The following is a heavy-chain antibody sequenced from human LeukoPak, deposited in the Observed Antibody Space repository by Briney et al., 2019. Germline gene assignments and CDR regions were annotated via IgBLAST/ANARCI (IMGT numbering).Heavy chain of an antibody. Sequence: PSETLSLTCAVSGGSISSSNWWSWVRQPPGKGLEWIGEIYHSGSTNYNPSLKSRVTISVDKSKNQFSLKLSSVTAADTAVYYCAREHYGSGSYRGALDYWGQGTLVTVSS. CDR3: AREHYGSGSYRGALDY. V-gene: IGHV4-4*02. D-gene: IGHD3-10*01. CDR1: GGSISSSNW. J-gene: IGHJ4*02. CDR2: IYHSGST.